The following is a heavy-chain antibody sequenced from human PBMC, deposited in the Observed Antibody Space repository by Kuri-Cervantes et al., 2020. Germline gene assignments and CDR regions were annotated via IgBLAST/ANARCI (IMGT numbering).Heavy chain of an antibody. CDR1: GFTFGDYA. J-gene: IGHJ3*01. CDR3: ASAVMVTAFDV. D-gene: IGHD2-21*02. CDR2: ISSTSTTI. Sequence: GGSLRLSCTASGFTFGDYAMSWVRQAPGKGLEWVSYISSTSTTIYYADSVKGRFTISRDNAKNSLSLQMNSLRAEDTAVYYCASAVMVTAFDVWGQGTMVTVSS. V-gene: IGHV3-48*01.